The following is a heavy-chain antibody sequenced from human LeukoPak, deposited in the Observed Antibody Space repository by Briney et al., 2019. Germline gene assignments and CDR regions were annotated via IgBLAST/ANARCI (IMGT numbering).Heavy chain of an antibody. CDR2: IRSKANSYAT. J-gene: IGHJ4*02. CDR3: TRHISVAGTFPFDY. CDR1: GFTFSGSA. D-gene: IGHD6-19*01. Sequence: PGGSLKLSCTASGFTFSGSAMHWVRQASGKGLEWVGRIRSKANSYATAYAASVKGRFTISRDDSRNTAYLQMNSLKTEDTAVYYCTRHISVAGTFPFDYWGQGTLVTVSS. V-gene: IGHV3-73*01.